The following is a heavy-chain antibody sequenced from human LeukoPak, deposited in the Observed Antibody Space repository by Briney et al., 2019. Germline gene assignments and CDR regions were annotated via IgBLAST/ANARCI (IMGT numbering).Heavy chain of an antibody. CDR3: ARDSAGNDY. D-gene: IGHD6-13*01. Sequence: GGSLRLACAAYGFTFSTYWMSWVRQAPGKGLEWVANIKQDGSEKYYVDSVKGRFTISRDNAKNSLYLQMNSLRAEDTAMYYCARDSAGNDYWGQGTLVTVSS. V-gene: IGHV3-7*01. CDR1: GFTFSTYW. CDR2: IKQDGSEK. J-gene: IGHJ4*02.